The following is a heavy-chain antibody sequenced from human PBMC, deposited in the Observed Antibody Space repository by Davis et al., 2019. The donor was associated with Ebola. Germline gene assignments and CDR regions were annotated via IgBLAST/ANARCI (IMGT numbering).Heavy chain of an antibody. Sequence: ASVKVSCKASGYTFTSYAMHWVRQAPGQRLEWMGWINAGNGNTKYSQKFQGRVTITRDTSASTAYMELSSLRSEDTAVYYCARGLLWFGELPQSYFDYWGQGTLVTVSS. CDR1: GYTFTSYA. D-gene: IGHD3-10*01. V-gene: IGHV1-3*01. CDR3: ARGLLWFGELPQSYFDY. CDR2: INAGNGNT. J-gene: IGHJ4*02.